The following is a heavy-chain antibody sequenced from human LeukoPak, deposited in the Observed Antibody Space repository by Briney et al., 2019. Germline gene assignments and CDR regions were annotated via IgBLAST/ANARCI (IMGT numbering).Heavy chain of an antibody. V-gene: IGHV1-18*01. Sequence: GASMKVSCKASGYTFTRYGISWVRQAPGQGLEWMGWISAYNGNTNYAQKLQGRVTMTTDTSTSTAYMELRSLRSDDTAVYYCARDLNRWLALDYWGQGTLVTVSS. CDR1: GYTFTRYG. J-gene: IGHJ4*02. CDR3: ARDLNRWLALDY. CDR2: ISAYNGNT. D-gene: IGHD6-19*01.